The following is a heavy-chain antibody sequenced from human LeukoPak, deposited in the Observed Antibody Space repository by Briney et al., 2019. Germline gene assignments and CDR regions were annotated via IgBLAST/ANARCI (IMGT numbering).Heavy chain of an antibody. D-gene: IGHD5-18*01. J-gene: IGHJ4*02. CDR3: ARGRYSYGYSFFDY. Sequence: SETLSLTCTVSGGSISSYYWSWIRQPAGKGLEWIGRIYTSGSTNYNPSLKSRVTMSVDTSKNQFSLKLSSVTAADTAVYYCARGRYSYGYSFFDYWGQGTLVTVSS. V-gene: IGHV4-4*07. CDR2: IYTSGST. CDR1: GGSISSYY.